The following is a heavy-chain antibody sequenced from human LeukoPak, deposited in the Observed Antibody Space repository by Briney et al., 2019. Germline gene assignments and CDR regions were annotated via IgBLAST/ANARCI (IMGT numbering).Heavy chain of an antibody. CDR2: ISSSSSYI. D-gene: IGHD1-14*01. CDR3: ARVGTDGYFFDS. V-gene: IGHV3-21*01. CDR1: GFTFSSYS. Sequence: PGGSLRLSCAASGFTFSSYSMNWVRQAPGKGLEWVSSISSSSSYIYYADSVKGRFTISRDNAKNSLYLQMNSLRAEDTAVYYCARVGTDGYFFDSWGQGTLVTVSS. J-gene: IGHJ4*02.